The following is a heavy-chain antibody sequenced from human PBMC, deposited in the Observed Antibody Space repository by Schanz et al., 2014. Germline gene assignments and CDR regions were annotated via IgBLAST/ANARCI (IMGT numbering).Heavy chain of an antibody. V-gene: IGHV3-11*06. J-gene: IGHJ4*02. CDR1: GFTFNAYY. CDR2: ISGSGSYT. Sequence: QVQLVESGGGLVKPGGSLRLSCAASGFTFNAYYMSWIRQAPGKGLEWVSFISGSGSYTNYADSVKGRFTISRDSAKNSLYLQMNSLRADDTAVYYCARDPQQSGKFDFWGQGTLVSVSS. D-gene: IGHD6-25*01. CDR3: ARDPQQSGKFDF.